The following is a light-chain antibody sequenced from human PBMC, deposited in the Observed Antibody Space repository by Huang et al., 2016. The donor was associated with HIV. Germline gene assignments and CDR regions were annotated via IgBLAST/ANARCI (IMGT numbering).Light chain of an antibody. V-gene: IGKV1-39*01. CDR3: QQSYSTLST. J-gene: IGKJ3*01. CDR2: TAS. Sequence: DIQMTQSPSSLSASVGDRVTITCRASQNINTYLNWYQQKRGKAPKLLIYTASILQSGVPSRFSGSGSGTDFTLTISSLQPEDSATYYCQQSYSTLSTFGPGTKVDI. CDR1: QNINTY.